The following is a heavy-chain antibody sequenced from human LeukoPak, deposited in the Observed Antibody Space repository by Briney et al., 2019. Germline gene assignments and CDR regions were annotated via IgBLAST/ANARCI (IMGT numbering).Heavy chain of an antibody. D-gene: IGHD1-26*01. CDR2: ISYSGDGT. CDR3: AKGSGTYYRTAFDY. V-gene: IGHV3-23*01. J-gene: IGHJ4*02. Sequence: GGSLRLSCAASGFTFSNYAMSWVRQAPGKGLEWVSTISYSGDGTYYADSVKGRFTISRDTSKNTLYLQMNSLRAEDTAVYYCAKGSGTYYRTAFDYWGQGTLVTVSS. CDR1: GFTFSNYA.